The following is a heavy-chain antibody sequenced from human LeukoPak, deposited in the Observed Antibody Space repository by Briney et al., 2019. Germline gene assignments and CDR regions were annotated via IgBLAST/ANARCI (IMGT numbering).Heavy chain of an antibody. CDR1: GITLSNYG. D-gene: IGHD6-13*01. J-gene: IGHJ4*02. V-gene: IGHV3-9*01. CDR3: AKDRGGYSSGWYDY. Sequence: GGSLRLSCAVSGITLSNYGMSWVRQAPGKGLEWVSGINWNSGSMGYADSVKGRFTISRDNAKNSLYLQMSSLRAEDTALYYCAKDRGGYSSGWYDYWGQGTLVTVSS. CDR2: INWNSGSM.